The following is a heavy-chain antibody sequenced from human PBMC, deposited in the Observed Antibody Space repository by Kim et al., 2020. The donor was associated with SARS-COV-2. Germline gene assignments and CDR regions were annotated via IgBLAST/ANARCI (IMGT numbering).Heavy chain of an antibody. Sequence: ASVKVSCKASGYTFTSYYMHWVRQAPGQGLEWMGIINPSGGSTSYAQKFQGRVTMTRDTSTSTVYMELSSLRSEDTAVYYCASLTAPAGPYYYYGMDVWGQGTTVTVSS. D-gene: IGHD6-13*01. CDR1: GYTFTSYY. CDR2: INPSGGST. J-gene: IGHJ6*02. CDR3: ASLTAPAGPYYYYGMDV. V-gene: IGHV1-46*01.